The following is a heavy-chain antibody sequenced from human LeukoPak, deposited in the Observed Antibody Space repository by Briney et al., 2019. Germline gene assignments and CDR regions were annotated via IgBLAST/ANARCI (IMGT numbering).Heavy chain of an antibody. CDR2: IYYSWST. Sequence: SDTLSLTCTVCGGSISSYYWSWIRQPPGKGLEGMGYIYYSWSTNYNPSLQSRVTIPVDTSKNQFSLKLSSVTAADTAVYYCARGGYSYGSYYFDYWGQGTLVTVSS. V-gene: IGHV4-59*07. J-gene: IGHJ4*02. D-gene: IGHD5-18*01. CDR1: GGSISSYY. CDR3: ARGGYSYGSYYFDY.